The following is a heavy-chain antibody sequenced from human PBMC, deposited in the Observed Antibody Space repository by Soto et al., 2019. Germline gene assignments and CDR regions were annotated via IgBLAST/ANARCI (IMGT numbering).Heavy chain of an antibody. CDR3: AKGPLELNPYYYYMDV. D-gene: IGHD1-7*01. V-gene: IGHV3-23*01. CDR1: GFTFSSYA. CDR2: ISGSGGST. Sequence: GGSLRLSCAASGFTFSSYAMSWVRQAPGKGLEWVSAISGSGGSTYYADSVKGRFTISRDNSKNTLYLQMNSLRAEDTAVYYCAKGPLELNPYYYYMDVWGKGTTVTVSS. J-gene: IGHJ6*03.